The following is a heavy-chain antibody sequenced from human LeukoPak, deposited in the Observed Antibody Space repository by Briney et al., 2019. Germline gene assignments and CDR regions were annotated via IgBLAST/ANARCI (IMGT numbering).Heavy chain of an antibody. J-gene: IGHJ6*02. V-gene: IGHV4-59*01. CDR2: IYYSGST. CDR1: GGSISSYY. Sequence: SETLSLTCTVSGGSISSYYWSWIRQPPGKGLEWIGYIYYSGSTNYNPSLKSRVTISVDTSKNQFSLKLSSVTAADTAVYYCAREQGYSYGYVYYYYGMDVWGQGTTVTASS. D-gene: IGHD5-18*01. CDR3: AREQGYSYGYVYYYYGMDV.